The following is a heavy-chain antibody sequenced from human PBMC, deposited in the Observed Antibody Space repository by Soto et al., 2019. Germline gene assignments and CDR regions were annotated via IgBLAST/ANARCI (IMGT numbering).Heavy chain of an antibody. V-gene: IGHV4-30-4*01. D-gene: IGHD3-10*01. CDR3: ARVGGFGATAIDY. CDR1: GGSISSGDYY. J-gene: IGHJ4*02. Sequence: QVQLQESGPGLVKPSQTLSLTCTVSGGSISSGDYYWSWIRQPPGKGLEWIGYIYYSGSTYYNPVHKRLVTISVDTSKNLFSLKLSFVTAADTAVYYCARVGGFGATAIDYWGQGTLVTVSS. CDR2: IYYSGST.